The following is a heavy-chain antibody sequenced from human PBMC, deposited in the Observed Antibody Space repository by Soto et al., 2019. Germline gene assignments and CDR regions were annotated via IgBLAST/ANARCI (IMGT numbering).Heavy chain of an antibody. CDR3: ARGARDGYIRHYYGMDV. D-gene: IGHD5-12*01. CDR1: GGTFSSYA. CDR2: IIPIFGTA. Sequence: QVQLVQSGAEVKKPGYSVKVSCKASGGTFSSYAISWVRQAPGQGLEWMGGIIPIFGTANYAQKFQGRVTITADESTSTAYMELSSLRSEDTAVYYCARGARDGYIRHYYGMDVWGQGTTVTVSS. J-gene: IGHJ6*02. V-gene: IGHV1-69*01.